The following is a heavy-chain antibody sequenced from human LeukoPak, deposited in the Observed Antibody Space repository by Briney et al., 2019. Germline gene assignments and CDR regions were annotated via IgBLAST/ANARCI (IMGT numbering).Heavy chain of an antibody. CDR1: GYTFTGFW. D-gene: IGHD5-12*01. V-gene: IGHV5-51*01. J-gene: IGHJ4*02. Sequence: GESLKISSKVSGYTFTGFWIGWVRQMPGKGLECLGFIYPGDSDTIYSPPFQGQVTISADKSIRTAYLQWSSLKASDSGIYYCARGRGGYTGHEHFDFWGRGNLVSVSS. CDR3: ARGRGGYTGHEHFDF. CDR2: IYPGDSDT.